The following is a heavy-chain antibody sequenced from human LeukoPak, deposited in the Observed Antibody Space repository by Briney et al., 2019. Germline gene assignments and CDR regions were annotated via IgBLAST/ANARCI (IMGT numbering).Heavy chain of an antibody. D-gene: IGHD6-19*01. CDR1: GGSISSYY. CDR3: ARAVAGAYFDY. J-gene: IGHJ4*02. Sequence: SETLSLTCTVSGGSISSYYWSWNRQPPGKGLEWIGYIYTSGSTNYNPSLKSRVTISVDTSKNQFSLKLSSVTAADTAVYYCARAVAGAYFDYWGQGTLVTVSS. CDR2: IYTSGST. V-gene: IGHV4-4*09.